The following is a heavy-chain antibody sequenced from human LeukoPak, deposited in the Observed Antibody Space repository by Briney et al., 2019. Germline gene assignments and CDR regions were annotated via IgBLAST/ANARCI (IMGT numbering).Heavy chain of an antibody. D-gene: IGHD6-13*01. J-gene: IGHJ6*04. CDR3: ASTSAAALENKYYYSHNGIDV. CDR2: INHSVIT. V-gene: IGHV4-34*01. CDR1: LGSFSGYY. Sequence: SETLSLTCAVYLGSFSGYYWSWLRQPPGEGREWIGEINHSVITNYNPSHKSRDTISVDTTKNHFSLKLTSVTAADTAVYYCASTSAAALENKYYYSHNGIDVWGKGTTVTVSS.